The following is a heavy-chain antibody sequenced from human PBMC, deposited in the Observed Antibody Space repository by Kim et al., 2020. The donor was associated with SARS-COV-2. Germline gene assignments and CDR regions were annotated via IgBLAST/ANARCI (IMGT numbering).Heavy chain of an antibody. D-gene: IGHD5-18*01. J-gene: IGHJ4*02. Sequence: AQKFQGRVTMTRDTSISTAYMELSRLRSDDTAVYYCARGGDVDTAMVEDYWGQGTLVTVSS. CDR3: ARGGDVDTAMVEDY. V-gene: IGHV1-2*02.